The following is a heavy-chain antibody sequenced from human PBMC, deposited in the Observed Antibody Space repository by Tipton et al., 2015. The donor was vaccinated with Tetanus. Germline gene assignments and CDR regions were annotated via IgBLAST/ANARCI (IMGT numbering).Heavy chain of an antibody. CDR2: ISFVGSNE. CDR1: GFDFDSYG. CDR3: VKDWARDYGDSPFLGDP. D-gene: IGHD4-17*01. Sequence: SLRLSCSASGFDFDSYGMHWVRQAPDKGLEWVAVISFVGSNEYYADSVKGRFTVSRDNAQNTLFLQMNNLRTGDTAVYYCVKDWARDYGDSPFLGDPGGQGTLVTFSS. V-gene: IGHV3-30*18. J-gene: IGHJ5*02.